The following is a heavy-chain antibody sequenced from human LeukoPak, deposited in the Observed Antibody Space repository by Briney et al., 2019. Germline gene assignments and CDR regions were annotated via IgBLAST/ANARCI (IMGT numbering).Heavy chain of an antibody. CDR2: IYYSGST. CDR1: GGSISSSSYY. D-gene: IGHD3-10*01. Sequence: SETLSLTCTVSGGSISSSSYYWGWIRQPPGKGLEWIGSIYYSGSTYYNPSLKSRVTISVDTSKNQFSLKLSSVTAADTAVYYCARSYGSGYYYYYMDVWGKGTTVTVSS. J-gene: IGHJ6*03. CDR3: ARSYGSGYYYYYMDV. V-gene: IGHV4-39*07.